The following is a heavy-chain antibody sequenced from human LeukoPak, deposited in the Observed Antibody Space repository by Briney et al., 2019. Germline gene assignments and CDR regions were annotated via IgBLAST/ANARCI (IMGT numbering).Heavy chain of an antibody. CDR2: ISIYNGNT. CDR1: RYTFTNYD. CDR3: ARITYDFWSGYYMPDDP. D-gene: IGHD3-3*01. Sequence: ASVKVSCKASRYTFTNYDISWVRQAPGQGLEWMGWISIYNGNTDYAQKLRGRVTMTTDTSTSTAYMELRSLRSDDTAAYYCARITYDFWSGYYMPDDPWGQGTLVTVSS. J-gene: IGHJ5*02. V-gene: IGHV1-18*01.